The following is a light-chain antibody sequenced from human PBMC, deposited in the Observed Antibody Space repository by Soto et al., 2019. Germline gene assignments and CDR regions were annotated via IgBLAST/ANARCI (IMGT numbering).Light chain of an antibody. V-gene: IGLV1-40*01. Sequence: QSVLTQPPSVSGAPGQRVTISCTGSSXNIGAGYDVHWYQQLPGTAPKLLIFGNNNRPSGVPDRFSGSKSGTSASLAITGLRAEDEADYYCQSYDSSLSGYVFGTGTRSPS. CDR3: QSYDSSLSGYV. J-gene: IGLJ1*01. CDR2: GNN. CDR1: SXNIGAGYD.